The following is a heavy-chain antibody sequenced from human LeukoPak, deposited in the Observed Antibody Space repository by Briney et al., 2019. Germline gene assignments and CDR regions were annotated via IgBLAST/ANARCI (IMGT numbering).Heavy chain of an antibody. CDR2: IWYDGSNK. CDR1: GFTFSSYG. J-gene: IGHJ4*02. CDR3: ARDQGSGSYYLDY. D-gene: IGHD3-10*01. V-gene: IGHV3-33*01. Sequence: GRSLRLSYAASGFTFSSYGMHWVRQAPGKGLEWVAVIWYDGSNKYYADSVKGRFTISRDNSKNTLYLQMNSLRAEDTAVYYCARDQGSGSYYLDYWGQGTLVTVSS.